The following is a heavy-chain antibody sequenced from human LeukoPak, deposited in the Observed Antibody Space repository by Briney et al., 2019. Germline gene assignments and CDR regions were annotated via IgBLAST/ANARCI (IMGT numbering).Heavy chain of an antibody. Sequence: GGSLRLSCAASGFTFSSYSMNWVRQAPGKGLEWVSYISSSSSTIYYADSVKGRFTISRDNAKNSLYLQMNSLRAEDTAVYYCARMDWDIVVVPAAFFDCWGQGTLVTVSS. CDR3: ARMDWDIVVVPAAFFDC. CDR2: ISSSSSTI. J-gene: IGHJ4*02. D-gene: IGHD2-2*01. V-gene: IGHV3-48*01. CDR1: GFTFSSYS.